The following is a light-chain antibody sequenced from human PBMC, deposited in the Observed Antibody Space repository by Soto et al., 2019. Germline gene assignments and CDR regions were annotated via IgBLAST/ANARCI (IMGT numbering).Light chain of an antibody. V-gene: IGKV3-20*01. J-gene: IGKJ3*01. CDR3: QQYGGSPFT. CDR2: AAS. Sequence: EIVLTQSPGTLSLPPGERATLSCRASQSVSVNSLAWYQQKGCQAPRLLIYAASTRATGVPDRFSGSGSGTDFALTISRLETEDFAVYYCQQYGGSPFTFGPGTKVDIK. CDR1: QSVSVNS.